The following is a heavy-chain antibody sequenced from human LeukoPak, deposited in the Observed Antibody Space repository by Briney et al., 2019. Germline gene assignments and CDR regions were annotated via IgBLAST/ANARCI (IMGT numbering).Heavy chain of an antibody. CDR3: ARDLKRIAAAQPPEFDY. D-gene: IGHD6-13*01. V-gene: IGHV3-20*04. J-gene: IGHJ4*02. CDR2: INWKGGST. CDR1: GFTLDDYG. Sequence: GGSLRLSCAASGFTLDDYGMSWVRQAPGKGLEWVSGINWKGGSTGYADSVEGRFTISRDNAKNSLYLQMNSLRVEDTALYYCARDLKRIAAAQPPEFDYRGQGTLVTVSS.